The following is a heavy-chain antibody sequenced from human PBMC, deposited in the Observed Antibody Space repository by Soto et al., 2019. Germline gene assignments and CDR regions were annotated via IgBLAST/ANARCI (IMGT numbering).Heavy chain of an antibody. CDR3: ARVVSGSFDY. V-gene: IGHV4-34*01. D-gene: IGHD3-10*01. CDR2: INHSGRT. Sequence: QVQLQQWGAGLLKPSETLSLTCAVYGGSFSGYYWSWIRQPPGKGLEWIGEINHSGRTNYNPSLKSRVTISVDTSKNQFSLKLSSVTAADTAVYYCARVVSGSFDYWGQGTLVTVSS. CDR1: GGSFSGYY. J-gene: IGHJ4*02.